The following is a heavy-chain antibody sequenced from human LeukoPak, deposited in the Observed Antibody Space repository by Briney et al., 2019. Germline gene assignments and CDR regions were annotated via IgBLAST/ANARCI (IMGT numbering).Heavy chain of an antibody. CDR1: GGSISSGGYY. CDR3: ARSLAAARLRLDY. CDR2: IYYSGST. J-gene: IGHJ4*02. V-gene: IGHV4-31*03. Sequence: SETLSLTCTVSGGSISSGGYYWSWIRQHPGKGLEWIGYIYYSGSTYYNPSLKSRVTISVDTSKNQSSLKLSSVTAADTAVYYCARSLAAARLRLDYWGQGTLVTVSS. D-gene: IGHD6-13*01.